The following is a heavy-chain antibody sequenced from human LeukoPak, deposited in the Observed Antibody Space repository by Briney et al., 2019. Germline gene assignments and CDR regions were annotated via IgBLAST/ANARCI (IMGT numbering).Heavy chain of an antibody. D-gene: IGHD1-20*01. CDR3: ARANLNWNDADY. CDR2: MNPNSGNT. CDR1: GGTFSSYA. V-gene: IGHV1-8*02. J-gene: IGHJ4*02. Sequence: ASVKVSCKASGGTFSSYAISWVRQAPGQGLEWMGWMNPNSGNTGYAQKFQGRVTMTRNTSISTAYMELSSLRSEDTAVYYCARANLNWNDADYWGQGTLVTVSS.